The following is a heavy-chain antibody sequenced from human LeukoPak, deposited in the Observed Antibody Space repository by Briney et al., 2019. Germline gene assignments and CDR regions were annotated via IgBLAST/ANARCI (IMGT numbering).Heavy chain of an antibody. J-gene: IGHJ4*02. CDR2: ISSSSSYI. D-gene: IGHD3-10*01. V-gene: IGHV3-21*01. Sequence: GGSLRLSCAASGFTFSSYSMNWVRQAPGKGLEWVSSISSSSSYIYYADSVKGRFTISRDNAKNSLYLQMNSLRAEDTAVYYCARDPPMVRGVIMNYFDYWGQGTLVTVSS. CDR3: ARDPPMVRGVIMNYFDY. CDR1: GFTFSSYS.